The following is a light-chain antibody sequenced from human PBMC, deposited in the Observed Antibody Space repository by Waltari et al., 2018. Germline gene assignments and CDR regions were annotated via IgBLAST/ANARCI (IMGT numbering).Light chain of an antibody. V-gene: IGKV1-39*01. J-gene: IGKJ2*03. CDR3: QHSFETPYS. Sequence: DIHMTQSPPSLSASIGDRVTITCRASEKIGSYLNWYRQKSGEVPRLLIYAASTLQSGVPPRFSGSRSGTEFTFTISSLQPEDCAVYYCQHSFETPYSFGQGTKVEIK. CDR1: EKIGSY. CDR2: AAS.